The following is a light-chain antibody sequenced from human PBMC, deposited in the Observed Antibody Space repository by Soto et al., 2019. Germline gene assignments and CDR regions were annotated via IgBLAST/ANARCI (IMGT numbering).Light chain of an antibody. CDR1: QSVRSY. V-gene: IGKV3D-15*01. CDR3: QQYNNWPPIT. CDR2: GAS. Sequence: ESMLTQSPATLSLSPGERATLSCRASQSVRSYLAWYQQKPGQAPRLLIYGASTRATGIPARFSGSGSGTEFTLSISSLQSEDSAVYYCQQYNNWPPITFGQGTRLEIK. J-gene: IGKJ5*01.